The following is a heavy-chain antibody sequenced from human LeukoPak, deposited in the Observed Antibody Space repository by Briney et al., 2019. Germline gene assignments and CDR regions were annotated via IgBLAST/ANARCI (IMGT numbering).Heavy chain of an antibody. J-gene: IGHJ6*02. D-gene: IGHD4-11*01. CDR2: ISTSSSYI. CDR1: GFTCSSYS. CDR3: ARDKSVTSTYYYGMDV. Sequence: GGSLRLSCAASGFTCSSYSMNWVRQAPGKGLEWVSSISTSSSYIYYADSVKGRFSISRDNAKNSLYLQMNSLRAEDTAVYYCARDKSVTSTYYYGMDVWGQGTTVTVSS. V-gene: IGHV3-21*01.